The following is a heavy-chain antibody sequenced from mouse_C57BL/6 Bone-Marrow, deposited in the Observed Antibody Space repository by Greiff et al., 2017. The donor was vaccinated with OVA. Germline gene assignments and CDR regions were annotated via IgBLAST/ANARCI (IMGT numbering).Heavy chain of an antibody. CDR2: IDPSDSYT. J-gene: IGHJ3*01. V-gene: IGHV1-69*01. CDR1: GYTFTSYW. D-gene: IGHD1-1*01. CDR3: ARRAYYYGSSAWFAY. Sequence: VQLQQPGAELVMPGASVKLSCKASGYTFTSYWMHWVKQRPGQGLEWIGEIDPSDSYTNYNQKFKGKSTLTVDKSSSTAYMQLSSLTSEDSAVYYWARRAYYYGSSAWFAYWGQGTLVTVSA.